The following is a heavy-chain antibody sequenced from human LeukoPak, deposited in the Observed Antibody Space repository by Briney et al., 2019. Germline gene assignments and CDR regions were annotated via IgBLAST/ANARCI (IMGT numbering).Heavy chain of an antibody. CDR1: GGSFSGYY. CDR2: INHSGST. D-gene: IGHD3-22*01. V-gene: IGHV4-34*01. J-gene: IGHJ4*02. Sequence: PSETLSLTCAVYGGSFSGYYWSWIRQPPGKGLEWIGEINHSGSTNYNPSLKSRVTISVDTSKNQFSLKLSSVTAADTAVYYCAKQFQIGVNYFDYWGREPRSPSPQ. CDR3: AKQFQIGVNYFDY.